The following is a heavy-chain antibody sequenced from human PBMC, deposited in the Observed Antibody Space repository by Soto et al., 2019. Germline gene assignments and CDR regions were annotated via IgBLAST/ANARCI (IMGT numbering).Heavy chain of an antibody. V-gene: IGHV4-31*03. CDR1: GGSISSGGYY. CDR3: ARSPHYYDSSGYYTTVRRYYGMDV. J-gene: IGHJ6*02. D-gene: IGHD3-22*01. CDR2: IYYSGST. Sequence: PSETLSLTCTVSGGSISSGGYYWSWIRQHPGKGLEWIGYIYYSGSTYYNPSLKSRVTISVDTSKNQFSLKLSSVTAADTAVYYCARSPHYYDSSGYYTTVRRYYGMDVWGQGTTVTVS.